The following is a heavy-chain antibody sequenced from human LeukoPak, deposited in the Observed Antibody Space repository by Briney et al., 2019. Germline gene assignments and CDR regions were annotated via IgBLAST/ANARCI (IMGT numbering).Heavy chain of an antibody. CDR1: GYTFTSYG. J-gene: IGHJ4*02. Sequence: GASVKVSCKASGYTFTSYGTSWVRQAPGQGLEWMGWISAYNGNTNYAQKLQGRVTMTTDTSTSTAYMELRSLRSDDTAVYYCARGDDILTGYYYFDYWGQGTLVTVSS. V-gene: IGHV1-18*01. CDR3: ARGDDILTGYYYFDY. D-gene: IGHD3-9*01. CDR2: ISAYNGNT.